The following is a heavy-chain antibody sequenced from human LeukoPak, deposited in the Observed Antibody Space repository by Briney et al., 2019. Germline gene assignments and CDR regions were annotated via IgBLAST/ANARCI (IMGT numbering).Heavy chain of an antibody. CDR3: ARSHSVWTSVDY. D-gene: IGHD3/OR15-3a*01. J-gene: IGHJ4*02. Sequence: PSETLSLTCTVSGVSISSYYWSWIRQPPGKGLEWIGYIYYSGSTNYNPSLKSRVTISVDTSKNQFSLKLSSVTAADTAVYYCARSHSVWTSVDYWGQGTLVTVSS. CDR1: GVSISSYY. CDR2: IYYSGST. V-gene: IGHV4-59*01.